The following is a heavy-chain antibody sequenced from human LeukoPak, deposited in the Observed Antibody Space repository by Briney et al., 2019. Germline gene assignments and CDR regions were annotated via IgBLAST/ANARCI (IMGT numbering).Heavy chain of an antibody. CDR2: ISVYNGNT. CDR3: ARDQQWLVTGEDAFDI. V-gene: IGHV1-18*01. Sequence: ASVKVSCKASGYIFTSYGITWVRQAPGQGLEWMGWISVYNGNTNYAQKLQGRVTMTTDTSTSTAYMELRSLRSDDTAVYYCARDQQWLVTGEDAFDIWGQGTMVTVSS. CDR1: GYIFTSYG. J-gene: IGHJ3*02. D-gene: IGHD6-19*01.